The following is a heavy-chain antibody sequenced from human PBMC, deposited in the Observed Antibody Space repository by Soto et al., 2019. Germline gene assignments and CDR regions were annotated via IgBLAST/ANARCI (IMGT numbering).Heavy chain of an antibody. D-gene: IGHD6-19*01. CDR1: GYSFTSYW. CDR3: ARHEQFYYSYYGMDI. J-gene: IGHJ6*02. CDR2: INPGDSDT. Sequence: GESLKISWKASGYSFTSYWIALVRQIPGKGLECMGIINPGDSDTRYSPSFQGQVTISADRSTSTAYLQWRSLKASDTAMYYCARHEQFYYSYYGMDIWGQGTTVTVSS. V-gene: IGHV5-51*01.